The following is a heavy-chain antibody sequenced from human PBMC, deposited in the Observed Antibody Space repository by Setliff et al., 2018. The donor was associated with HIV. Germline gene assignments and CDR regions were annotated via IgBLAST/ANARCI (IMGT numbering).Heavy chain of an antibody. Sequence: GGSLRLSCAASGFTFSSYAIHWVRQAPGKGLEWVALISYDGSNKYYADSVKGRFTISRDNAKNTLYPQMNSLRAEDTAVYYCARDRPRGGGSLDAFDIWGQGTMVTVSS. D-gene: IGHD1-26*01. J-gene: IGHJ3*02. CDR3: ARDRPRGGGSLDAFDI. V-gene: IGHV3-30*04. CDR1: GFTFSSYA. CDR2: ISYDGSNK.